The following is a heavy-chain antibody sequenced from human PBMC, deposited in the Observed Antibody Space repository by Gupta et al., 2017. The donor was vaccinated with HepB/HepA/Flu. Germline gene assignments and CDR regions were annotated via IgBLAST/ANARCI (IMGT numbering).Heavy chain of an antibody. J-gene: IGHJ4*02. V-gene: IGHV4-39*02. CDR3: ATDHANSGNSGFDF. CDR1: GGSIRGSSYY. CDR2: IYHDGSS. Sequence: QLQLQESGPGRVKPSEALSLTCSGSGGSIRGSSYYWGWIRQSPGKGLEWIASIYHDGSSFYNPTIKNRVTIFVDTSNNQFSLKMTSVTAADTAVYCCATDHANSGNSGFDFWGQGTRVTVSS. D-gene: IGHD4-23*01.